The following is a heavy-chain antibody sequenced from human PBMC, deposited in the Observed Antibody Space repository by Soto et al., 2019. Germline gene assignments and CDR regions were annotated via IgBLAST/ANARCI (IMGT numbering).Heavy chain of an antibody. V-gene: IGHV4-30-4*01. Sequence: SVTLSLTWTVSGGSISSGDYYWSWIRQPPGKGLEWIGYIYYSGSTYYNPSLKSRVTISVDTSKNQFSLKLSSVTAADTAVYYCAVDILTGYYWGSYYYGMDVWGQGTTVTVSS. CDR2: IYYSGST. CDR1: GGSISSGDYY. D-gene: IGHD3-9*01. CDR3: AVDILTGYYWGSYYYGMDV. J-gene: IGHJ6*02.